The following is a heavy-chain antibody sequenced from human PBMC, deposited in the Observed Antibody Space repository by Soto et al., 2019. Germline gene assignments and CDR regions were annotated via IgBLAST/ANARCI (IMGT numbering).Heavy chain of an antibody. J-gene: IGHJ4*02. Sequence: GGSLRLSCAASGFTFSDYYMSWIRQAPGKGLEWVSYISSSGSTIYYADSVKGRFTISRDNAKNSLYLQMNSLRAEDTAVYYCARAYYYDSSAYYPLLYWGQATLLTVSS. V-gene: IGHV3-11*01. CDR3: ARAYYYDSSAYYPLLY. D-gene: IGHD3-22*01. CDR1: GFTFSDYY. CDR2: ISSSGSTI.